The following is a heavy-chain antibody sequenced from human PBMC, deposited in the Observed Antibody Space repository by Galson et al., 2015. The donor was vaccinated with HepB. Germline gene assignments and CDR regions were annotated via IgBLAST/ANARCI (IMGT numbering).Heavy chain of an antibody. CDR2: ISTNGATI. J-gene: IGHJ3*02. CDR3: STTKFGSGAYWTFDI. CDR1: DSTFCSYT. D-gene: IGHD4/OR15-4a*01. V-gene: IGHV3-48*03. Sequence: SLRLSCAASDSTFCSYTMNWVRQTPGKGLQWVSYISTNGATIHYADSVKGRFTIARDNAKNTMWLQMNSLRAEDTAVYYCSTTKFGSGAYWTFDIWGQGTLVTVSS.